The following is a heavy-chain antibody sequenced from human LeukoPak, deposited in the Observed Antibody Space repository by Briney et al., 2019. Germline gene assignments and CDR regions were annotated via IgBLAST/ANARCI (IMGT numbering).Heavy chain of an antibody. CDR1: GFTFSTYA. CDR3: TTSIWYFDY. CDR2: ISSSDST. Sequence: GGSLRLSCAASGFTFSTYAMSWVRQAPGKGLEWVSTISSSDSTYYADSVEGRFTISRDNSKNTLYLQMDSLRAEDTAVYYCTTSIWYFDYWGQGTLVTVSS. J-gene: IGHJ4*02. V-gene: IGHV3-23*01.